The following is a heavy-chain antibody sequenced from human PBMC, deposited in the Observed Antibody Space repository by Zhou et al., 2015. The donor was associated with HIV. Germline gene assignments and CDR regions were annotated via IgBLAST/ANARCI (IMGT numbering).Heavy chain of an antibody. Sequence: QMQLVQSGAEVKKPGASVKVSCKASGGTFSSYAISWVRQAPGQGLEWMGGIIPIFGTANYAQKFQGRVTITADESTSTAYMELSSLRSEDTAVYYCARAAYYYDSSGYHRYNWFDPWGQGTLVTVSS. CDR1: GGTFSSYA. V-gene: IGHV1-69*01. CDR3: ARAAYYYDSSGYHRYNWFDP. CDR2: IIPIFGTA. D-gene: IGHD3-22*01. J-gene: IGHJ5*02.